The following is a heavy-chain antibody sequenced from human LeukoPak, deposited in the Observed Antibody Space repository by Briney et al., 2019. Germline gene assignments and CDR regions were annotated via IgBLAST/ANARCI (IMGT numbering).Heavy chain of an antibody. D-gene: IGHD6-13*01. J-gene: IGHJ5*02. V-gene: IGHV4-38-2*01. CDR3: ARVPIAAAGTDWLDP. CDR2: IYHSGST. Sequence: GSLRLSCAASGFTVSSNYMSWVRQAPGKGLEWIGSIYHSGSTYYNPSLKSRVTISVDTSKNQLSLKLSSVTAADTAVYYCARVPIAAAGTDWLDPWGQGTLVTVSS. CDR1: GFTVSSNY.